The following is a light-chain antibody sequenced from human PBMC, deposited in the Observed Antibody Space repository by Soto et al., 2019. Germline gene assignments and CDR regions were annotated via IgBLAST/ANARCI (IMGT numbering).Light chain of an antibody. V-gene: IGKV1-8*01. CDR3: QQYYSYPGT. CDR1: QGISSY. J-gene: IGKJ1*01. CDR2: AAS. Sequence: IRMTQSPSSFSASTGDRVTITCRASQGISSYLAWYQQKPGKAPKLLIYAASTLQSGVPSRFSGSGSGTDFTLTISCLQSEDFATYYCQQYYSYPGTFGQGTKVEIK.